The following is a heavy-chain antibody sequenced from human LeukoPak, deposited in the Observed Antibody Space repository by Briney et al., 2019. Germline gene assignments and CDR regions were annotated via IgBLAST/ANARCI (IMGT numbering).Heavy chain of an antibody. D-gene: IGHD6-19*01. CDR2: INHSGST. CDR1: GGSFSGYY. V-gene: IGHV4-34*01. Sequence: SETLSLTCAVYGGSFSGYYWSWIRQPPGKGLEWIGEINHSGSTNYNPSLKSRVTISVDTSKNQISLKLSSVTAADTAVYYCARAAVAGTLVYYYMDVWGKGTTVTVSS. J-gene: IGHJ6*03. CDR3: ARAAVAGTLVYYYMDV.